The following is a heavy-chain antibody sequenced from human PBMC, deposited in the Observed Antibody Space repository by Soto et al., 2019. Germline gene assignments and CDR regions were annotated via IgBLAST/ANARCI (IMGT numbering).Heavy chain of an antibody. D-gene: IGHD6-19*01. CDR3: ARGTGYTSGWYEFADY. V-gene: IGHV4-59*08. J-gene: IGHJ4*02. CDR1: GSSSRTYY. CDR2: VSDSGTT. Sequence: QVQLQESGPGLVKPSETLSLICTVSGSSSRTYYWTWVRQTPGKGLEWIGYVSDSGTTKYSPSLKSRLTISIDTSKNPFTLKLNSVTAADTAMYYCARGTGYTSGWYEFADYWGQGTLVTVSS.